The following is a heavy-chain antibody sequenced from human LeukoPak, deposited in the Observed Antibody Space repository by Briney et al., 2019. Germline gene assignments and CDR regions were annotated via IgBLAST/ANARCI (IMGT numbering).Heavy chain of an antibody. Sequence: GGSLRLSCAASGFTFSSYSMNWVRQAPGKGLVWVSRINSDGSSTNYADSVKGRFTISRDNAKNTLYLQMNSLRAEDTAIYYCVRGLQRHYLGVAVAGRRRWFDPWGQGTLVTVSS. CDR3: VRGLQRHYLGVAVAGRRRWFDP. J-gene: IGHJ5*02. D-gene: IGHD6-13*01. V-gene: IGHV3-74*01. CDR2: INSDGSST. CDR1: GFTFSSYS.